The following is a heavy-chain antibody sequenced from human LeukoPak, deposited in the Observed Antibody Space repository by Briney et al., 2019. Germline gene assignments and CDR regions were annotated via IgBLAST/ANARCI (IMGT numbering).Heavy chain of an antibody. D-gene: IGHD1-26*01. CDR2: IKYDASST. CDR1: GFTFSSYA. J-gene: IGHJ4*02. CDR3: ARGATYAYYQDY. V-gene: IGHV3-74*01. Sequence: GGSLRLSCAASGFTFSSYAMSWVRQAPGKGLVWVSRIKYDASSTSYADSVKGRFTISRDNAKNTLYLQMNSLRAENTAVYYCARGATYAYYQDYWGQGTLVTVSS.